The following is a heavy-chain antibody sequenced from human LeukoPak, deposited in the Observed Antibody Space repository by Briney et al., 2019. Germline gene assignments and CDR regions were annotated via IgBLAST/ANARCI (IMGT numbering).Heavy chain of an antibody. CDR3: ARGIGGSSYTY. V-gene: IGHV1-8*01. Sequence: GASVKVSCKASGYTFTGYDIHWVRQATGQGLEWMGWMNPNSGDTGYPQKFQGGVTMTRDTSITTAHMELSSLTSEDTAVYYCARGIGGSSYTYWGQGTLATVSS. CDR2: MNPNSGDT. D-gene: IGHD1-26*01. CDR1: GYTFTGYD. J-gene: IGHJ4*02.